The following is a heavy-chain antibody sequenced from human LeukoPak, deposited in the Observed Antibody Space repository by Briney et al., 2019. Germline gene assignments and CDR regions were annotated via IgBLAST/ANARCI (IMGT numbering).Heavy chain of an antibody. Sequence: GGSLRLSCAASGFTFSSYEMNWVRQAPGKGLEWVSYISSSGSTIYYADSVKGRFTISRDNAKNSLYLQMNSPRAEDTAVYYCARAVVSYWYFDLWGRGTLVSVSS. D-gene: IGHD5/OR15-5a*01. CDR2: ISSSGSTI. V-gene: IGHV3-48*03. J-gene: IGHJ2*01. CDR1: GFTFSSYE. CDR3: ARAVVSYWYFDL.